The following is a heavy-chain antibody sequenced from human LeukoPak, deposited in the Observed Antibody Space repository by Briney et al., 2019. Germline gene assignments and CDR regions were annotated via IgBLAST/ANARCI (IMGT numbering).Heavy chain of an antibody. V-gene: IGHV4-4*02. CDR1: GDSISTNHW. Sequence: SETLSLTCAVSGDSISTNHWWSWVRQPPGKGLEWIGEVYHSGSTNYNPSLKSRVTISVDKSKNLFSLKLTSVTAADTAMYYCAXARWDYWGXGTLVTVSS. CDR2: VYHSGST. D-gene: IGHD5-24*01. J-gene: IGHJ4*02. CDR3: AXARWDY.